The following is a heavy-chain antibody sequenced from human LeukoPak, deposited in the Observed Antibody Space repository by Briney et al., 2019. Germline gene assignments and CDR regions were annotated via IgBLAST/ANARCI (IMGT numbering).Heavy chain of an antibody. CDR1: GFTFSSYA. J-gene: IGHJ4*02. Sequence: GGSLRLSCAASGFTFSSYAMSWVRQAPGRGLEWVSAISGSGGSTYYGDSVKGRFTISRDNSKNTLYLQMNSLRAEDTAVYYCARDGSLLGVGGYFDYWGQGTLVTVSS. V-gene: IGHV3-23*01. CDR2: ISGSGGST. CDR3: ARDGSLLGVGGYFDY. D-gene: IGHD2-15*01.